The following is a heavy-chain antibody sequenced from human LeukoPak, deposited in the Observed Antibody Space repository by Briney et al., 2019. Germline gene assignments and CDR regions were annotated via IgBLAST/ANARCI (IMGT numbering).Heavy chain of an antibody. CDR3: AKGRPYDSSGYPYYFDY. Sequence: GGSLRLSCAASGFTITTNYMNWVRQAPGKGLEWVSVIYGDDETNYADSVKGRFTISRDNSKNTLYLQMNSLRAEDTAVYYCAKGRPYDSSGYPYYFDYWGQGTLVTVSS. CDR2: IYGDDET. D-gene: IGHD3-22*01. V-gene: IGHV3-53*01. J-gene: IGHJ4*02. CDR1: GFTITTNY.